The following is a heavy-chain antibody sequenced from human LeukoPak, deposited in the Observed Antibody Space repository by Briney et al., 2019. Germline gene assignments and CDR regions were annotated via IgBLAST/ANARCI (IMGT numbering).Heavy chain of an antibody. D-gene: IGHD1-26*01. V-gene: IGHV4-34*01. Sequence: SETLSLTCAVYGGSFSGYYWSWIRQPPGKGLEWIGEINHSGSTYYNPSLKSRVTISIDTSKNQFSLNLSSVTAADTAVYYCARDHSGSPYYYYYYGMDVWGQGTTVTVSS. CDR3: ARDHSGSPYYYYYYGMDV. CDR1: GGSFSGYY. CDR2: INHSGST. J-gene: IGHJ6*02.